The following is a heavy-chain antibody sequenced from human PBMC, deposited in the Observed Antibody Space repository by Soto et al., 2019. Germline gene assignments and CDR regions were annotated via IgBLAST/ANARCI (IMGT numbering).Heavy chain of an antibody. CDR3: AGQDPPSSSSYFDY. J-gene: IGHJ4*02. D-gene: IGHD6-6*01. CDR2: ISYDGSNK. Sequence: QPGGSLRLSCAASGFTFSSYAMHWVRQSPGKGLEWVAVISYDGSNKYYADSVKGRFTISRDNSKNTLYLQMNSLRAEDTAVYYCAGQDPPSSSSYFDYWGQGTLVTVSS. V-gene: IGHV3-30-3*01. CDR1: GFTFSSYA.